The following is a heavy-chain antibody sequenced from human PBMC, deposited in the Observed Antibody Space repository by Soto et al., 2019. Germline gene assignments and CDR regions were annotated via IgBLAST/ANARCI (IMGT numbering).Heavy chain of an antibody. Sequence: EVQLEESGGGLVQPGGSLRLACAGSGFKFSSYEMNWVRQAPGKGLEWLSFILHSGDIIYYADSVKGSFTISRDNAKNLLYLHMPTLRVEDTAIYYCATRLSVSYGPLFDQWGQGTLVTVSS. V-gene: IGHV3-48*03. CDR2: ILHSGDII. D-gene: IGHD3-16*01. CDR1: GFKFSSYE. CDR3: ATRLSVSYGPLFDQ. J-gene: IGHJ4*02.